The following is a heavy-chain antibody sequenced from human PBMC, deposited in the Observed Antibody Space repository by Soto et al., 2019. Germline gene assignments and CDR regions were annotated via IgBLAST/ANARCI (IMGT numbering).Heavy chain of an antibody. D-gene: IGHD2-15*01. V-gene: IGHV1-18*01. CDR2: ISAYNGNT. CDR3: ARDNIVVAVADTPGDGMDV. J-gene: IGHJ6*02. Sequence: GASVKVSCKASGYTFTSYGISWVRQAPGQGLEWMGWISAYNGNTNYAQKLQGRVTMTTDTSTSTAYMELRSLRSDDTAVYYCARDNIVVAVADTPGDGMDVWGQGTTVTVSS. CDR1: GYTFTSYG.